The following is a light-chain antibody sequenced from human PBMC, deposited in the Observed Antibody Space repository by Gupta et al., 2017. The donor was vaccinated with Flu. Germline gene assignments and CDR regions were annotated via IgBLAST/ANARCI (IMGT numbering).Light chain of an antibody. Sequence: PSSLSASVGDRVTITCRASQGVRHDLAWYQQKPGRAPKLLIYGASTLYSGVPLRFSGSGSGTDFTLTINNLQPEEFATYYCRQDDNYPRTFGQGTKLEIK. CDR2: GAS. CDR3: RQDDNYPRT. V-gene: IGKV1-6*02. CDR1: QGVRHD. J-gene: IGKJ2*02.